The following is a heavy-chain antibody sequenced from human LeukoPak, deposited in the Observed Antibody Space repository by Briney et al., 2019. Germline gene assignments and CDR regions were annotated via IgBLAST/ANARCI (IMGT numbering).Heavy chain of an antibody. Sequence: GGSLRLSCAVSGFTFSGRWMSWVRQAPGKGPEWVANIKQDGSENHYVDSVKGRFTISRDNAKNSLYLQMNSLRVEDTAVYYCALYTYGYSFDYWGQGALVIVSS. J-gene: IGHJ4*02. D-gene: IGHD3-10*01. CDR3: ALYTYGYSFDY. V-gene: IGHV3-7*03. CDR2: IKQDGSEN. CDR1: GFTFSGRW.